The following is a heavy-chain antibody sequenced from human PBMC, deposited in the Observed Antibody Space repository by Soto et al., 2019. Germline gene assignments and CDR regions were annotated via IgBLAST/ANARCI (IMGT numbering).Heavy chain of an antibody. Sequence: EVHLVESGGGLVKPGGSLRLSCAVSGFTFSSCTMNWVRQAPGKGLEWVSSISPSTSHIYYADSVKGRFTISRDNAKNSLFLQTTSLRAADTAVYYCSGCSGGACHQNYGMDVWGQGTTVTVSS. CDR2: ISPSTSHI. V-gene: IGHV3-21*01. CDR1: GFTFSSCT. D-gene: IGHD2-15*01. CDR3: SGCSGGACHQNYGMDV. J-gene: IGHJ6*02.